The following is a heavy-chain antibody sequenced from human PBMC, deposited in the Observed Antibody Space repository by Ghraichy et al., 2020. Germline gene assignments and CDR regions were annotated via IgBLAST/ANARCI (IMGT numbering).Heavy chain of an antibody. Sequence: SETLSLTCTVSGGSIINYYWSWIRQPPGKGLEWIGYIYYRGSTNYNPSLKSRVTISVDTSRNQFSLKLSSVTAADTAVYYCAGGGHDFWSGYTFHWFDPWGQGTLVTVSS. J-gene: IGHJ5*02. D-gene: IGHD3-3*01. CDR2: IYYRGST. V-gene: IGHV4-59*01. CDR3: AGGGHDFWSGYTFHWFDP. CDR1: GGSIINYY.